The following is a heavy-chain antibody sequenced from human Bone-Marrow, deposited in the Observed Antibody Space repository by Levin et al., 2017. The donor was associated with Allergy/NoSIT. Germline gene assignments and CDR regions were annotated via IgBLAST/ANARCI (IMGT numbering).Heavy chain of an antibody. V-gene: IGHV3-7*01. J-gene: IGHJ4*02. CDR2: INQDGYET. Sequence: PGGSLRLSCTASGFTFGSYRMTWVRQAPGKGLEWLANINQDGYETHYVASVRGRFIISRDNSVNSVYLQMNSLRAEDTAIYYCARNAACDNWGQGVLVTVSA. D-gene: IGHD6-25*01. CDR1: GFTFGSYR. CDR3: ARNAACDN.